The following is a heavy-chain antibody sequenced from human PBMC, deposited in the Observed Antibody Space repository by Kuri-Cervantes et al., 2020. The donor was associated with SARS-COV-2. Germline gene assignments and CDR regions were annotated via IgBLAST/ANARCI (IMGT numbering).Heavy chain of an antibody. D-gene: IGHD2-21*01. Sequence: GESLKISCAASGFTFSSYAMSWVRQAPGKGLEWVSAISGSGGSTYYADSVKGRFTISRDNSKNTLYLQMNSLRPEDTALYYCAKDLDCYYMDVWGKGTTVTVSS. V-gene: IGHV3-23*01. CDR2: ISGSGGST. CDR1: GFTFSSYA. CDR3: AKDLDCYYMDV. J-gene: IGHJ6*03.